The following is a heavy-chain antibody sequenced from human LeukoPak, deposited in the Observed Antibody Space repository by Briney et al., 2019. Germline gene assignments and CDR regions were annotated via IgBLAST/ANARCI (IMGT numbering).Heavy chain of an antibody. CDR1: GFDLSTYE. CDR3: ARGDPHADL. J-gene: IGHJ5*02. CDR2: ITISGNTK. V-gene: IGHV3-48*03. Sequence: GGSLRLSRAASGFDLSTYEMNWVRQAPGKGLEWIADITISGNTKNYADSVKGRFTISRDNARTSLYLQMNSLRVEDTCVYYCARGDPHADLWGQGTLVTVSS.